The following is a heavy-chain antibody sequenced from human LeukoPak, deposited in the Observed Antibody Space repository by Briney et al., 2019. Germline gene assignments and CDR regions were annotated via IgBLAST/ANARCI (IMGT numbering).Heavy chain of an antibody. CDR1: GYTFTGYY. Sequence: GASVKVSCKASGYTFTGYYMHWVRQAPGQGLEWMGWINPNSGGTNYAQKFQGRVTMTEDTSTDTAYMELSSLRSEDTAVYYCATDRVYGSNAFDIWGQGTMVTVSS. J-gene: IGHJ3*02. D-gene: IGHD5/OR15-5a*01. CDR2: INPNSGGT. V-gene: IGHV1-2*02. CDR3: ATDRVYGSNAFDI.